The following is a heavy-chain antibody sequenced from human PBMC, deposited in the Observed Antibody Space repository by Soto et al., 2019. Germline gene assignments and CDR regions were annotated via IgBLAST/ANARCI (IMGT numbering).Heavy chain of an antibody. Sequence: QVQLQQWGAGLLKPSETLSLTCAVYGGSFSGYYWSWIRQPPGKGLEWIGEINHSGSTNYKPSLKSRVTISVDTSKNQFSLKLSSVTAADTAVYYCARGLGSSGAFYPGVQGTLVTVSS. D-gene: IGHD6-13*01. V-gene: IGHV4-34*01. CDR1: GGSFSGYY. J-gene: IGHJ5*02. CDR3: ARGLGSSGAFYP. CDR2: INHSGST.